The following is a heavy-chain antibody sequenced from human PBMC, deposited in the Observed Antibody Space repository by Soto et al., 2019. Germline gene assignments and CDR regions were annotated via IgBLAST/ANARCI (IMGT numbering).Heavy chain of an antibody. CDR1: GYTFTSYY. CDR3: ARGYVGSSGSYGAPLF. D-gene: IGHD6-19*01. Sequence: ASVKVSCKASGYTFTSYYMHWVRQAPGQGLEWMGIINPSFGSTSYSQKFQGRVTITRDTSTSTVYMELSSLRSDDTAVYYCARGYVGSSGSYGAPLFWGQGTMVNVSS. V-gene: IGHV1-46*03. J-gene: IGHJ3*01. CDR2: INPSFGST.